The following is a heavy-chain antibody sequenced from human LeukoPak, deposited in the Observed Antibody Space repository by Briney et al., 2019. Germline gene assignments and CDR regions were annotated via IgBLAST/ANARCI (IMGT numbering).Heavy chain of an antibody. CDR3: ANRIHGFFHH. V-gene: IGHV3-48*03. Sequence: GGSLSLSCAASGFTFSSHEMNWVRQGPGKGLEWVSYISSSGSTIHYADSVKGRFTISRDNAKNSLYLQMNTLSVEDTAVYYCANRIHGFFHHWGQGTLVTVSS. J-gene: IGHJ1*01. CDR2: ISSSGSTI. CDR1: GFTFSSHE. D-gene: IGHD5-18*01.